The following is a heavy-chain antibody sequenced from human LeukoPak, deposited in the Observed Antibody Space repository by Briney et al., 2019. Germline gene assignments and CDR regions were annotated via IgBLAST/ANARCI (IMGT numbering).Heavy chain of an antibody. V-gene: IGHV3-30-3*01. J-gene: IGHJ3*01. CDR3: AKDKIGYCDTTRCDLNAFDV. Sequence: AGGSLRLSCAASGFTFSSYAMHWVRQAPGKGLEWVAVISYDGSNKYYADSVKGRFTISRDNSKNTLYLQMNSLRAEDTAAYYCAKDKIGYCDTTRCDLNAFDVWGQGTMVTVSS. CDR1: GFTFSSYA. D-gene: IGHD2-2*01. CDR2: ISYDGSNK.